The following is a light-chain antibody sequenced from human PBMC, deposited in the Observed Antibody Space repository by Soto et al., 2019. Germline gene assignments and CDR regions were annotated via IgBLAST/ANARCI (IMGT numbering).Light chain of an antibody. CDR3: QQYNNWPLT. Sequence: EIVMTQSPATLSASPGETATLSCRASQSLTSYLAWYQQKPDQAPRLLIYGISTRATDIPARFSGSGSGTEFTLTISSLQSEDFAVYYCQQYNNWPLTFGGGTKVDIK. CDR1: QSLTSY. J-gene: IGKJ4*01. CDR2: GIS. V-gene: IGKV3-15*01.